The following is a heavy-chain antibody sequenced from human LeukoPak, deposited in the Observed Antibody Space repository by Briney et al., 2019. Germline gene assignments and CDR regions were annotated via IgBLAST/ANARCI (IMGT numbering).Heavy chain of an antibody. CDR3: AKGDNRASRGWSNDY. D-gene: IGHD6-19*01. CDR1: GFTFSRYA. V-gene: IGHV3-23*01. J-gene: IGHJ4*02. Sequence: PGGSLRLSCVASGFTFSRYAMSWVRQAPGKGLEWVSGISTSGGTTYYADSVKGRFTIYRDNSKSTLYLLMSSLRAEDTAIYYCAKGDNRASRGWSNDYWGQGTLVSVSS. CDR2: ISTSGGTT.